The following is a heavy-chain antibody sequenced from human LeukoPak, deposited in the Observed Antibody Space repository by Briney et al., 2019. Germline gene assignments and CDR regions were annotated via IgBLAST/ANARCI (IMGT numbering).Heavy chain of an antibody. V-gene: IGHV3-74*01. Sequence: PGGSLRLSCVASGFTFTTYSMNWVRLAPGKGLVWVSRINGDGTSTIYADSVKGRFTISRDNAKSTMYLQMNSLRAEDTAVYYCARTGTGGDLDIWGQGTMVTVSS. CDR3: ARTGTGGDLDI. D-gene: IGHD2-8*02. CDR2: INGDGTST. CDR1: GFTFTTYS. J-gene: IGHJ3*02.